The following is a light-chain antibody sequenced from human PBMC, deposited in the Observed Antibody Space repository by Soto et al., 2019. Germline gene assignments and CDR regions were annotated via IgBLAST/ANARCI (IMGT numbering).Light chain of an antibody. CDR3: QQLKSSART. V-gene: IGKV1-9*01. J-gene: IGKJ4*02. Sequence: IHCAHCPFSLSASVVDRVTITCRASLGISSYLAWYQQKPGKAPNLLIYAASTLQSGVPSRFSGSGSGTDVTLTISNLQPEDFATSSCQQLKSSARTFGEGTKVDIK. CDR2: AAS. CDR1: LGISSY.